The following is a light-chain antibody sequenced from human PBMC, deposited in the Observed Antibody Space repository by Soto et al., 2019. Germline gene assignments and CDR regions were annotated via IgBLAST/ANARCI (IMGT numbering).Light chain of an antibody. Sequence: DIQMTQSLSSLSASVGDRVTITCRASQSISNYLNWYQQKPGKAPKFLIYAASRLQSGVPSRFSGSGSGTDFTLTISSLQPEDFATYYCQQSYSTPFTFGPGTKVDIK. J-gene: IGKJ3*01. CDR1: QSISNY. V-gene: IGKV1-39*01. CDR3: QQSYSTPFT. CDR2: AAS.